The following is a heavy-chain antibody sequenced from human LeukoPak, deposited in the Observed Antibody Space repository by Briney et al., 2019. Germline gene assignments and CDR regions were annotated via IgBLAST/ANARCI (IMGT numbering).Heavy chain of an antibody. V-gene: IGHV6-1*01. D-gene: IGHD6-19*01. CDR1: GDSVSSNSAA. CDR2: TYYRSKWYN. Sequence: SQTLSLTCAISGDSVSSNSAAWNWIRPSPSRGLEWLGRTYYRSKWYNDYAVSVKSRITINPDTSKNQFSLQLNSVTPEDTAVYYCARGFAPAVAGTAWFDPWGQGTLVTVSS. CDR3: ARGFAPAVAGTAWFDP. J-gene: IGHJ5*02.